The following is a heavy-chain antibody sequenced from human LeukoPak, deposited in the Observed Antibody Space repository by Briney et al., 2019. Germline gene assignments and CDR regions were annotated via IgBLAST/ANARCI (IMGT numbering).Heavy chain of an antibody. CDR2: INPNSGGT. Sequence: ASVKVSCKASGYTFTGYYMHWVRQAPGQGLEWMGWINPNSGGTNYAQKFQGRVTMTRDTSISTAYMELSRLRSDDTAVYYCARADGHVVVVPAATHYYYYYMDVWGKGTTVTISS. V-gene: IGHV1-2*02. D-gene: IGHD2-2*01. CDR3: ARADGHVVVVPAATHYYYYYMDV. J-gene: IGHJ6*03. CDR1: GYTFTGYY.